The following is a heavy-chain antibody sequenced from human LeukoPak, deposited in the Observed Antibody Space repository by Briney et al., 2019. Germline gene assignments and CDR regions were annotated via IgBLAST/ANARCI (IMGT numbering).Heavy chain of an antibody. J-gene: IGHJ4*02. CDR3: XXXXXXXXXXXGGSCSGGFDY. D-gene: IGHD2-15*01. Sequence: GGSLRLSCAASGFTFDDYAMHWVRQAPGKGLEWVSGISWNSGSIGYADSVKGRFTISRDNAKNSLYLQMNSLRAEDTALYYCXXXXXXXXXXXGGSCSGGFDYWGQGTLVTVSS. CDR2: ISWNSGSI. V-gene: IGHV3-9*01. CDR1: GFTFDDYA.